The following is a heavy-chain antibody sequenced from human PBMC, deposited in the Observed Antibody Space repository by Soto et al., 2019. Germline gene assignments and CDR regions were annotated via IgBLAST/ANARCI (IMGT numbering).Heavy chain of an antibody. CDR1: GGSISSSTY. CDR2: IAQSGNT. D-gene: IGHD3-16*01. CDR3: AKMGGSYIATRRRKGY. J-gene: IGHJ4*02. Sequence: QVLLQESGPGLVKPSGTLSLTCTVSGGSISSSTYWCCGRPPPGWRVWWSGGIAQSGNTNYHPSLYSRLSLTLDTSKNQFDLTLTSVTVADPAVYFCAKMGGSYIATRRRKGYWGQGTLGNVPS. V-gene: IGHV4-4*02.